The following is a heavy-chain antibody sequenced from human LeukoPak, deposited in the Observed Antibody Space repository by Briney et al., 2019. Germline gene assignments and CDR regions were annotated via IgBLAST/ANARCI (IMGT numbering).Heavy chain of an antibody. Sequence: GGSLRLSCAASGFTVSSNYMSWVRQAPGKGLEWVSVIYSGGSTYYADSEKGRFTISRDNSKNTLYLQMNSLRAEDTAVYYCAKDLGTVTSFDYWGQGTLVTVSS. CDR3: AKDLGTVTSFDY. J-gene: IGHJ4*02. V-gene: IGHV3-66*02. CDR2: IYSGGST. CDR1: GFTVSSNY. D-gene: IGHD4-17*01.